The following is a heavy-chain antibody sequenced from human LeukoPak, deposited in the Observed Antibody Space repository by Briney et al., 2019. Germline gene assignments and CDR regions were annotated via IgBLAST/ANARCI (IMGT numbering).Heavy chain of an antibody. Sequence: PSETLSLTCAVYGGSFSGYYWSWIRQPPGKGLEWIGEINHSGSTNYNPSLKSRVTISVDTSKNQFSLKLSSVTAADTAVYYCARGFHRLVGTPPRRQYNWFDPWGQGTLVTVSS. CDR3: ARGFHRLVGTPPRRQYNWFDP. CDR1: GGSFSGYY. D-gene: IGHD6-6*01. CDR2: INHSGST. J-gene: IGHJ5*02. V-gene: IGHV4-34*01.